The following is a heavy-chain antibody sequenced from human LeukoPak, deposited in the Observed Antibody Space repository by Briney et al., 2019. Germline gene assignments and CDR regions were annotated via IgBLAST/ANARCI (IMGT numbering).Heavy chain of an antibody. Sequence: PSQTLSLTCTVSGGSVSSGGYYWSWIRQHPGQGLEWIGYIYYSGSTYYNPSLQSRVTISVDTSKNQFSLKLSSVTAADTAVYYCARGQYSSSPVFDFWGQGTLVTVSS. D-gene: IGHD6-6*01. CDR2: IYYSGST. CDR1: GGSVSSGGYY. J-gene: IGHJ4*02. V-gene: IGHV4-31*03. CDR3: ARGQYSSSPVFDF.